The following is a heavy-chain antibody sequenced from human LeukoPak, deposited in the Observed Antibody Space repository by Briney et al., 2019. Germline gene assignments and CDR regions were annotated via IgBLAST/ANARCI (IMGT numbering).Heavy chain of an antibody. Sequence: GGSLRLSCAASGFTFSSYSMHWVRQAPGKGLEWVAIISYDGNQKYYADSVRGRFTISRDNPKNTLYLQMNSLRPEDTAVYFCARIFGSSWPNIDCWGQGTLVTVSS. V-gene: IGHV3-30*14. CDR2: ISYDGNQK. CDR3: ARIFGSSWPNIDC. CDR1: GFTFSSYS. D-gene: IGHD6-13*01. J-gene: IGHJ4*02.